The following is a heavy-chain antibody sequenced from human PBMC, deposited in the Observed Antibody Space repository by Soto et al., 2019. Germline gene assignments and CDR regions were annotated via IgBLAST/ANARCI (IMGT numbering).Heavy chain of an antibody. CDR1: GGSLSKYY. CDR3: ARDNNDFWSLYPLAFDY. D-gene: IGHD3-3*01. J-gene: IGHJ4*02. V-gene: IGHV4-4*07. Sequence: PPETLSLTCSVSGGSLSKYYWSWIRQPAGKGLEWIGRISTSGHVVSKVSLRSRLTMSVDMSNNHFSLKLTSVTAADTAVYYCARDNNDFWSLYPLAFDYWGQGALVTGSS. CDR2: ISTSGHV.